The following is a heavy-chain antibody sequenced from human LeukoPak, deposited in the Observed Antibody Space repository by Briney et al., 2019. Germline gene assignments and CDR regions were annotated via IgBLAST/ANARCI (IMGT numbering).Heavy chain of an antibody. CDR2: ICISSSYI. D-gene: IGHD4-23*01. Sequence: PGGSLRLSCAASGFTFSSYSMNWVCQAPGKGLGWVSSICISSSYIYYADSVKGRFTISRDNAKNSLYLQMNSLRAEDTAVYYCARDIDDCGNSYYFDYGGQGTLVTVSS. CDR3: ARDIDDCGNSYYFDY. V-gene: IGHV3-21*01. J-gene: IGHJ4*02. CDR1: GFTFSSYS.